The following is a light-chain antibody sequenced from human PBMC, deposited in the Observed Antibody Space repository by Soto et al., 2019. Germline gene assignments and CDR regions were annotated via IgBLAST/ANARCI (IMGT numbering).Light chain of an antibody. CDR2: DAS. CDR1: QSVSRY. Sequence: IVLTQSPATLSLSPGERATLSCRASQSVSRYLAWYQQKPGQAPRLLIYDASNRAPGIPARFSGSGSGTDXTLTIXSLEPEDFAVYYCQQRSDWPSTFGGGTKVQIK. CDR3: QQRSDWPST. J-gene: IGKJ4*01. V-gene: IGKV3-11*01.